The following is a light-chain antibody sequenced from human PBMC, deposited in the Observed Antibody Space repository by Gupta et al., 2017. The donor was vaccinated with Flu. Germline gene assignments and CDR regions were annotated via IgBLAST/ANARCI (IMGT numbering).Light chain of an antibody. J-gene: IGLJ3*02. CDR3: SSYTDSGTV. V-gene: IGLV2-14*01. CDR2: EVS. CDR1: STVIGAYNF. Sequence: QSALTQPASVSGSPGQSITLARTGTSTVIGAYNFVPWYQHHPGEAARLMIYEVSSRPSGISNRFSGSKSGNTASMTISRLQAEDEADYYCSSYTDSGTVFGGGTKVAVL.